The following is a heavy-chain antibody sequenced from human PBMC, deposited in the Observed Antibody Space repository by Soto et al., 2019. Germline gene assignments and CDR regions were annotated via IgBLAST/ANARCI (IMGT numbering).Heavy chain of an antibody. J-gene: IGHJ4*02. Sequence: EVQLVESGGGLVQPGGSLRLSCAASGFNFGSGWMHWVRQAPGKGLVWVSRIDSDGSRPTYADSVKGRFTISRDNAKNTLYLQMSSLTAEDTALYYCSRDPLNYYDSDWGQVTLVTVSS. V-gene: IGHV3-74*01. D-gene: IGHD3-22*01. CDR2: IDSDGSRP. CDR1: GFNFGSGW. CDR3: SRDPLNYYDSD.